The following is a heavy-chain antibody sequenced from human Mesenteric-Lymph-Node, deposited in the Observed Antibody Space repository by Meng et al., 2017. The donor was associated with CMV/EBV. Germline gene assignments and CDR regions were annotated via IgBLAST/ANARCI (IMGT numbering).Heavy chain of an antibody. CDR1: GGSISSGDYY. V-gene: IGHV4-30-4*08. D-gene: IGHD1-14*01. Sequence: SETLSLTCTVSGGSISSGDYYWSWIRQPPGKGLEWIGYIYYSGSTYYNPSLKSRVTISVDTSKNQFSLKLSSVTAADTAVYYCARALSEIESNHYFDYWGQGTLVTVSS. CDR3: ARALSEIESNHYFDY. J-gene: IGHJ4*02. CDR2: IYYSGST.